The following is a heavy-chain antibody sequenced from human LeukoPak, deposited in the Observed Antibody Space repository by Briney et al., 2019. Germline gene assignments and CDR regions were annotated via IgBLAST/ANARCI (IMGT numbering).Heavy chain of an antibody. D-gene: IGHD3-10*01. CDR3: ARAGSGIRQEYYFDY. V-gene: IGHV4-34*01. CDR2: INHSGST. J-gene: IGHJ4*02. Sequence: SETLSLTCAVYGGSFSGYYWSWIRQPPGKGLEWIGEINHSGSTNYNPSLKSRVTISVDTSKNQFSLKLSSVTAADTAVYYCARAGSGIRQEYYFDYWGQGTLVTVSS. CDR1: GGSFSGYY.